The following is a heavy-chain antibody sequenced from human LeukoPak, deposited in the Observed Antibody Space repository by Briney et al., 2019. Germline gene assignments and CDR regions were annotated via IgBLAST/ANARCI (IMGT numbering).Heavy chain of an antibody. V-gene: IGHV3-30*18. CDR3: AKIGRVVTAISEIDY. D-gene: IGHD2-21*02. J-gene: IGHJ4*02. Sequence: GRSLRLSCAASGFTFSSYGMHWVRQAPGKGLEWVAVISYDGSNKYYADSVKGRFTISRDNSKNTLYLQMNSLRAEDTAVYYCAKIGRVVTAISEIDYWGQGTLVTVSS. CDR2: ISYDGSNK. CDR1: GFTFSSYG.